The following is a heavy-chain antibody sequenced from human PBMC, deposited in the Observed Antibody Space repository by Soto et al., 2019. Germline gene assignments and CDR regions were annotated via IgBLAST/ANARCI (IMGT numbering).Heavy chain of an antibody. CDR1: GGSFSGYY. V-gene: IGHV4-34*01. CDR3: ARGRDYGDYVERYYFDY. J-gene: IGHJ4*02. D-gene: IGHD4-17*01. Sequence: QVQLQQWGAGLLKPSETLSLTCAVYGGSFSGYYWSWIRQPPGKGLEWIGEINHSGSTNYNPSLKRRVTISVDTSKNQFSLKLSSVTAADTAVYYCARGRDYGDYVERYYFDYWGQGTLVTVSS. CDR2: INHSGST.